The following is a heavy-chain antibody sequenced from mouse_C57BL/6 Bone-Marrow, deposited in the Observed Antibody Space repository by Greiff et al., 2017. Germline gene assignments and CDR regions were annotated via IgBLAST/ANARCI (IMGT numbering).Heavy chain of an antibody. J-gene: IGHJ2*01. Sequence: VQRVESGAELAWPGASVKLSCKASGYTFTSSGISWVKQRTGQGLEWIGEIYPRSGNTYYNEKFKGMATLTADKSSSTAYMEHHSLTSDDSAVYFCASLAHYGPSFDYWGQGTTLTVSS. CDR1: GYTFTSSG. D-gene: IGHD1-1*02. CDR3: ASLAHYGPSFDY. V-gene: IGHV1-81*01. CDR2: IYPRSGNT.